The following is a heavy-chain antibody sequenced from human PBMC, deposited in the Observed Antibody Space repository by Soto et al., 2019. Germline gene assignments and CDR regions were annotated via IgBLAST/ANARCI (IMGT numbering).Heavy chain of an antibody. Sequence: GGSLRLTCAASGFTFSSYAMSWVRQAPGKGLEWVSAISGSGGSTYYADSVKGRFTISRDNSKNTLYLQMNSLRAEDTAVYYCARGGPNYYDSSGYYLDWGQGTLVTVSS. CDR1: GFTFSSYA. J-gene: IGHJ4*02. D-gene: IGHD3-22*01. CDR3: ARGGPNYYDSSGYYLD. CDR2: ISGSGGST. V-gene: IGHV3-23*01.